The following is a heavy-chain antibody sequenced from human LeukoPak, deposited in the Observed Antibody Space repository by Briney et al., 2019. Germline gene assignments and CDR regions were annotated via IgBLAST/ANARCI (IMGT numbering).Heavy chain of an antibody. CDR2: IKHDESET. D-gene: IGHD3-10*01. CDR3: AKAKEFDYGSGSGHYCPYFFDL. Sequence: PGGSLRLSCAATGFPFYGYWMTWLRQAPGKGLEWVANIKHDESETNYADSVKGRFTISRDNAKNSLYLQMDSLRVEDTAVYFCAKAKEFDYGSGSGHYCPYFFDLWGQGTLVTASS. V-gene: IGHV3-7*01. CDR1: GFPFYGYW. J-gene: IGHJ4*02.